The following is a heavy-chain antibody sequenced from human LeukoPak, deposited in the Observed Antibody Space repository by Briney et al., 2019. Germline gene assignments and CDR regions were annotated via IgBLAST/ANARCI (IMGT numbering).Heavy chain of an antibody. CDR1: GYTFNSYG. V-gene: IGHV1-18*01. CDR2: ISAYNGNT. Sequence: ASVKVSCKASGYTFNSYGISWVRQAPGQGLEWMGWISAYNGNTNYAQKLQGRVTMTTDTSTSTAYMELRSLRSDDTAVYYCATDRLNYDTLTGYNSRPSWDAFDIWGQGTMVTVSS. J-gene: IGHJ3*02. D-gene: IGHD3-9*01. CDR3: ATDRLNYDTLTGYNSRPSWDAFDI.